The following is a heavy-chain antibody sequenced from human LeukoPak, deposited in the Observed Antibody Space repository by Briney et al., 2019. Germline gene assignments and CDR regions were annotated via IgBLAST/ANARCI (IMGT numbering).Heavy chain of an antibody. V-gene: IGHV3-15*01. CDR3: TTESQELLFDY. D-gene: IGHD1-26*01. Sequence: KTGGSLRLSCAVSGYTFTNAWMSWVRQAPGKGLEWVGRIKSKTDGGTTDYAAPVKGRFTISRDDSKNTLYLQMNSLKTEDTAVYYCTTESQELLFDYWGQGTLVTVSS. J-gene: IGHJ4*02. CDR2: IKSKTDGGTT. CDR1: GYTFTNAW.